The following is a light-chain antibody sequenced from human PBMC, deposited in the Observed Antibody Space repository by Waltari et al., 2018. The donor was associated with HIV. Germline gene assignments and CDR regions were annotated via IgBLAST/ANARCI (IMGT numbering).Light chain of an antibody. Sequence: EIQMTQSPSSLPACLGDRVTITRLPSQSNSSYLNWYQQKPGKAPKLLIYAASSWQRGVPARFSGSASGTDFTLTISSLQPEDFATYYCLQGYSTLTFGGGTKLEIK. CDR2: AAS. V-gene: IGKV1-39*01. CDR3: LQGYSTLT. J-gene: IGKJ4*01. CDR1: QSNSSY.